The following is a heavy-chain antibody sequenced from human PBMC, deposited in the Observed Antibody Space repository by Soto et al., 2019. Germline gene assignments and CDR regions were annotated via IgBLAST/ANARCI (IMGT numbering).Heavy chain of an antibody. Sequence: SETLSLTXSVSGVSMNDYYWSWIRQPAGRGLEWIGRIFTNGNTNYNPSLRGRLSMSVDTSTNQVSLRLTSVTAADTAVYYCASGPLVSRYYGLNVWGQGTTVTVSS. V-gene: IGHV4-4*07. J-gene: IGHJ6*02. CDR3: ASGPLVSRYYGLNV. CDR2: IFTNGNT. CDR1: GVSMNDYY.